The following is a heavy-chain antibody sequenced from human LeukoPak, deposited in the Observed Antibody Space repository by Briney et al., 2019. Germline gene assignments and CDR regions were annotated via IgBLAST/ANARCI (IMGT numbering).Heavy chain of an antibody. CDR3: ARASYYYDTTGLGAVDI. V-gene: IGHV3-9*01. CDR2: INWNSDNI. Sequence: PGGSLRLSCAASGFTFNDRAMYWVRQAPGKGLEWVSGINWNSDNIGYADSVKGRFTISRDDAKNSLFLQVNSLRTEDTALYYCARASYYYDTTGLGAVDIWGQGTMVTVSS. CDR1: GFTFNDRA. D-gene: IGHD3-22*01. J-gene: IGHJ3*02.